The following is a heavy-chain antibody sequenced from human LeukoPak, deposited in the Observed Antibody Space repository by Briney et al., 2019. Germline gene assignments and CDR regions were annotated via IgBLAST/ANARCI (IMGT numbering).Heavy chain of an antibody. CDR2: IHTSGST. V-gene: IGHV4-4*07. Sequence: SETLSLTCSFSGGSISSYYWSWIRQPAGKGLEWIGRIHTSGSTNYNPSLKSRVTMSVDTSKNQFSLKLKSVTAADTAVYYCARTTEAHSWQTRYYSYYMDVWGKGTTVTVSS. D-gene: IGHD6-13*01. CDR1: GGSISSYY. CDR3: ARTTEAHSWQTRYYSYYMDV. J-gene: IGHJ6*03.